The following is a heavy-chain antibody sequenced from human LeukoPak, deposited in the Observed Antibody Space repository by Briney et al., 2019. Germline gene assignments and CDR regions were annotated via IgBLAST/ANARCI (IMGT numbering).Heavy chain of an antibody. Sequence: VASVKVSCNASGYTFTSYGISWVRQAPGQGLEWMGWISAYNGNTNYAQKLQGRVTMTTDTSTSTAYMELRSLRSDDTAVYYCARSYYYDSSGYQFDPWGQGTLVTVSS. J-gene: IGHJ5*02. CDR1: GYTFTSYG. CDR2: ISAYNGNT. CDR3: ARSYYYDSSGYQFDP. V-gene: IGHV1-18*01. D-gene: IGHD3-22*01.